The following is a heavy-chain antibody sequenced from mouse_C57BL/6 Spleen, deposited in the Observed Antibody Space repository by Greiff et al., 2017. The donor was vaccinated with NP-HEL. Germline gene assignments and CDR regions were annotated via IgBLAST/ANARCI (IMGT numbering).Heavy chain of an antibody. CDR1: GYTFTSYW. Sequence: QVQLQQPGAELVKPGASVKLSCKASGYTFTSYWMHWVKQRPGQGLEWIGMIHPNSGSTNYNEKFKSKATLTVDKSSSTAYMQLSSLTSEDSAVYYCARGYYGSSYPWYFDVWGTGTTVTVSS. D-gene: IGHD1-1*01. CDR2: IHPNSGST. CDR3: ARGYYGSSYPWYFDV. J-gene: IGHJ1*03. V-gene: IGHV1-64*01.